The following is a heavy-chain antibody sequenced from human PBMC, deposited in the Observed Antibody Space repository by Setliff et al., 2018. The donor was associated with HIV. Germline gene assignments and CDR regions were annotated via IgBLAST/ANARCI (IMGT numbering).Heavy chain of an antibody. CDR3: ARKPTGSPSDY. CDR2: TSPYNGNT. Sequence: GASVKVSCKASGYTFSNYGISWVRQAPGQGLEWMGWTSPYNGNTNYVQKLQGRVTITTDTSTSTAYMELRSLRSDDTALYYCARKPTGSPSDYWGQGTLVTVSS. CDR1: GYTFSNYG. J-gene: IGHJ4*02. D-gene: IGHD2-2*01. V-gene: IGHV1-18*01.